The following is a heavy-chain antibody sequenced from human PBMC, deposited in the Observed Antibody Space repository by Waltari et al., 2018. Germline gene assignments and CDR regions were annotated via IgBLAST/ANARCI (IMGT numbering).Heavy chain of an antibody. CDR3: TKGANYGSSVFDS. CDR2: ICSSGIT. Sequence: QVQLQESGPGRVKPSETLSLTCVVSGDSISSYCWTWIRQPAGKGLEWIGRICSSGITNYNPSLKSRVTMSVDTSNNQFSLKLYSVTAADTAVYYCTKGANYGSSVFDSWGQGTLVTVSS. J-gene: IGHJ4*02. CDR1: GDSISSYC. V-gene: IGHV4-4*07. D-gene: IGHD3-22*01.